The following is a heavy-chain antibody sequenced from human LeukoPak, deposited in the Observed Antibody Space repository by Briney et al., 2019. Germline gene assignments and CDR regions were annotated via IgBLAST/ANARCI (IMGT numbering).Heavy chain of an antibody. V-gene: IGHV4-4*02. Sequence: SGTLSLTCAVSGGSTITSDWWSWVRQPPGKGLEWIGDVYHNGTTNYNPSLKSRVTISVDNSKNQFSLKVSFVTAADTAVYYCVGRRPWFDPWGQGVLVTVSS. J-gene: IGHJ5*02. CDR3: VGRRPWFDP. CDR2: VYHNGTT. CDR1: GGSTITSDW.